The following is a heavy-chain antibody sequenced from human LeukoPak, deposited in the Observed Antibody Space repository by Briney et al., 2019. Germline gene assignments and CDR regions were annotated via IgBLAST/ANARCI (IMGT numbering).Heavy chain of an antibody. J-gene: IGHJ4*02. Sequence: PSETLSLTCTVSGGSISSYYWSWIRQPPGKGLEWIGYIYYSGSTNYNPSLMSRVTMSVDTSKNQFSLKLSSVTAADTAVYYCARGLSRRWLQSYYFDYWGQGTLVTVSS. D-gene: IGHD5-24*01. CDR3: ARGLSRRWLQSYYFDY. CDR1: GGSISSYY. V-gene: IGHV4-59*12. CDR2: IYYSGST.